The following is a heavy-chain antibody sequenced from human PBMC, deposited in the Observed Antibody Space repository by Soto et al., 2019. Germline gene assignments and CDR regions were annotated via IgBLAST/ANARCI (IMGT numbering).Heavy chain of an antibody. CDR2: IYYTGTT. Sequence: QVQLQESGPGLVKPSETLSLTCTASGGSISSYYWGWIRQPPGKGLQWIGYIYYTGTTSYNPYLNSRVTISVDTSKNHFSLRLSSVTAADTAIYYCARLGGYFQAFDSWGQGTLVTVSS. V-gene: IGHV4-59*08. CDR3: ARLGGYFQAFDS. D-gene: IGHD3-22*01. CDR1: GGSISSYY. J-gene: IGHJ4*02.